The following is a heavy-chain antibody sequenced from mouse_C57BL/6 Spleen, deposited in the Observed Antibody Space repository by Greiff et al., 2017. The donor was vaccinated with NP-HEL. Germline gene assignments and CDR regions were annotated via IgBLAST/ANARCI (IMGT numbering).Heavy chain of an antibody. CDR3: ARSYYDYTWFAY. CDR1: GYTFTGYW. D-gene: IGHD2-4*01. J-gene: IGHJ3*01. CDR2: ILPGSGST. Sequence: VHLVESGAELMKPGASVKLSCKATGYTFTGYWIEWVKQRPGHGLEWIGEILPGSGSTNYNEKFKGKATFTADTSSNTAYMQHSSLTTEDSAIYYCARSYYDYTWFAYWGQGTLVTVSA. V-gene: IGHV1-9*01.